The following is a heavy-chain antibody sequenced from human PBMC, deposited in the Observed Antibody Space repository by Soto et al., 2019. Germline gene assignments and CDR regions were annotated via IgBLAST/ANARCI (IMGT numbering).Heavy chain of an antibody. D-gene: IGHD2-15*01. V-gene: IGHV4-34*01. J-gene: IGHJ4*02. CDR3: ARGRRDIVVVVAYFDY. CDR1: GGSFSGYY. Sequence: SETLSLTCAVYGGSFSGYYWSWIRQPPGKGLEWIGEINHSGSTNYNPSLKSRVTISVDTSKNQFSLKLSSVTAADTAVYYCARGRRDIVVVVAYFDYWGQGTLVTVSS. CDR2: INHSGST.